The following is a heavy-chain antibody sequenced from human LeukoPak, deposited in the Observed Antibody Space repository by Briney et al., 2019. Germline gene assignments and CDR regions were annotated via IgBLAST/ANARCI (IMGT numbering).Heavy chain of an antibody. D-gene: IGHD4-17*01. CDR2: VYSSGST. Sequence: SETLSLTCTVSGGSISSSNYYWGWIRQPPGKGLEWIGSVYSSGSTYYNPSLKSRVAISEDTSKNQFSLKLSSVTAADTAVYYCARGQTPGDYWGFGYWGQGTLVTVSS. V-gene: IGHV4-39*07. CDR1: GGSISSSNYY. J-gene: IGHJ4*02. CDR3: ARGQTPGDYWGFGY.